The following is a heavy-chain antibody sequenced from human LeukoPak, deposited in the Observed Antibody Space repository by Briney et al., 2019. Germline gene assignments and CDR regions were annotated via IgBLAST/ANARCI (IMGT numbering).Heavy chain of an antibody. CDR3: ARAPEFSSGWLLDC. CDR1: GGSISSYY. CDR2: IYTSGST. D-gene: IGHD6-19*01. Sequence: SETLSLTCTVSGGSISSYYWSWIRQPAGKGLEWIGRIYTSGSTNYNPSLKSRVTMSVDTSKNQFSLKVSSVTAADTGVYYCARAPEFSSGWLLDCWGQGSLLTVSS. J-gene: IGHJ4*02. V-gene: IGHV4-4*07.